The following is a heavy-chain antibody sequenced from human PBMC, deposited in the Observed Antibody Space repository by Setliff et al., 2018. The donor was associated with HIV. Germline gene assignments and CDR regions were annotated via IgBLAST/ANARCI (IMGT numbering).Heavy chain of an antibody. J-gene: IGHJ4*02. CDR2: INIGRGDK. D-gene: IGHD3-10*01. CDR3: SKEKFTFTVVRGVIDS. CDR1: GFTFRNYK. V-gene: IGHV3-21*04. Sequence: GGSLRLSCAASGFTFRNYKMNWVRQAPGKGLEWVSSINIGRGDKFYADSVQGRFTISRDNAKNSLYLQMTSLRAEDTAFYYCSKEKFTFTVVRGVIDSWGQGTLVTVSS.